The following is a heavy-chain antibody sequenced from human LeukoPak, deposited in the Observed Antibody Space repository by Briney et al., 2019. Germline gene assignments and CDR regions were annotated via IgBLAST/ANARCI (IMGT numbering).Heavy chain of an antibody. CDR2: ISGSGGST. CDR3: AKVGLRYFDWLLSLFDY. J-gene: IGHJ4*02. Sequence: PGGSLRLSCAASGFTFSSYAMSWVRQAPGKGLEWVSAISGSGGSTYYADSVKGRFTISRDNSKNTLYPQMNSLRAEDTAVYYCAKVGLRYFDWLLSLFDYWGQGTLVTVSS. V-gene: IGHV3-23*01. D-gene: IGHD3-9*01. CDR1: GFTFSSYA.